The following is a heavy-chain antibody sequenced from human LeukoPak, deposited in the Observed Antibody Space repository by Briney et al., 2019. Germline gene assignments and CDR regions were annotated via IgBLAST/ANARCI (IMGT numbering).Heavy chain of an antibody. CDR1: GFSFNIYS. J-gene: IGHJ4*02. CDR2: ISSGGTTK. CDR3: ARGNANHFDS. Sequence: GGSLTLSCAAYGFSFNIYSMNWVRQAPGKGLEWISYISSGGTTKYHTASVKGRFTISRDSAKNSLYLQMSSLRVEDTAAYYCARGNANHFDSWGQGTLVTVSS. D-gene: IGHD2-8*01. V-gene: IGHV3-48*04.